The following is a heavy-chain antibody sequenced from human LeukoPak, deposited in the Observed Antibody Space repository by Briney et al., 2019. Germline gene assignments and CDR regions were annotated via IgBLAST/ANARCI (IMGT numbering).Heavy chain of an antibody. CDR3: ARVSDAVAGDFDY. D-gene: IGHD6-19*01. J-gene: IGHJ4*02. V-gene: IGHV4-34*01. Sequence: SETLSLTCAVYGGSFSGYYWSWIRQPPGKGLEWIGEINHSGSTNYNPSLKSRVTISVDTSKNQFSLKLSSVTAADTAVYYCARVSDAVAGDFDYWGQGTLVTVSS. CDR2: INHSGST. CDR1: GGSFSGYY.